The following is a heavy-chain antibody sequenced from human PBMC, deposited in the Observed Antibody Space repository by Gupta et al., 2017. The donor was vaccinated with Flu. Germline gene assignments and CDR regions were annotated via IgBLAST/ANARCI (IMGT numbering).Heavy chain of an antibody. V-gene: IGHV1-2*04. D-gene: IGHD2-2*01. J-gene: IGHJ4*02. Sequence: QVQLVQSGAEVKKPGASVKVSCKASGYTFTGYYMHWVRQAPGQGLEWMGWINPNSGGTNYAQKFQGWVTMTRDTSISTAYMELSRLRSDDTAVYYCARAGIVVVPAADSHPDYWGQGTLVTVSS. CDR3: ARAGIVVVPAADSHPDY. CDR2: INPNSGGT. CDR1: GYTFTGYY.